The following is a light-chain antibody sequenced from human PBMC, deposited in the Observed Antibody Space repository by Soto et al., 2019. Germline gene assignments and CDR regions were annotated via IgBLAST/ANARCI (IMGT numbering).Light chain of an antibody. CDR1: QSVNTW. CDR3: QQYHTSCT. V-gene: IGKV1-5*01. Sequence: DIQMTQSPSTLSASVGDRVTITCRASQSVNTWVAWYQQKPGKAPKLQIFDSSTLESGVASRFSGSGSGTDFTLTINSLQPDDFATYYCQQYHTSCTFGQGTKVEI. J-gene: IGKJ2*01. CDR2: DSS.